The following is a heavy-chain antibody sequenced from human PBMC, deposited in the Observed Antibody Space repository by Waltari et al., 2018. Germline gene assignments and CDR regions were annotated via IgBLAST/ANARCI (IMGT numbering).Heavy chain of an antibody. V-gene: IGHV1-69*02. D-gene: IGHD1-26*01. CDR3: ARSDESYSTLLR. J-gene: IGHJ4*02. CDR1: GGTFSSYT. Sequence: QVQLVQSGAEVKKPGSSVKVSCKASGGTFSSYTISWARQATGQGLEWMGRIIPWHGIANYAQEFPGRVTIPADKSTSTAYMELSSLRSEDTAVYYCARSDESYSTLLRWGQGTLVTVSS. CDR2: IIPWHGIA.